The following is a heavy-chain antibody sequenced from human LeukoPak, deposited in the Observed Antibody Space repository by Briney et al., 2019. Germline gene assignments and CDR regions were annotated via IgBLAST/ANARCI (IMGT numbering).Heavy chain of an antibody. V-gene: IGHV1-46*01. CDR1: GYTFTSCY. D-gene: IGHD3-10*01. J-gene: IGHJ4*02. CDR3: AREYYYSSGNYHNRIDY. Sequence: ASVKVSCKASGYTFTSCYMHWVRQAPGQGLEWMGIINPSGGSTSYAQKFQGRVTMTRDTSISTAYMVLNRLRSDDTAVYSCAREYYYSSGNYHNRIDYWGQGTLVTVSS. CDR2: INPSGGST.